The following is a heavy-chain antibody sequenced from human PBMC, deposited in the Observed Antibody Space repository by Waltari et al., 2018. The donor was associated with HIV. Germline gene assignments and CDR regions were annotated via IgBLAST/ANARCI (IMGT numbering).Heavy chain of an antibody. CDR1: GFTFSNYG. V-gene: IGHV3-23*01. Sequence: EVQVLESGGALVQPGGSLRLYCAASGFTFSNYGMSWVRQAPGKGLDWVSIISGSGGSTYYADSVKGRFTVSRDNSKNTLYLQMNSLRAEDTAVYFCVKEHQYSHSWYSYYGMDVWGQGTTVTVSS. D-gene: IGHD6-13*01. J-gene: IGHJ6*02. CDR3: VKEHQYSHSWYSYYGMDV. CDR2: ISGSGGST.